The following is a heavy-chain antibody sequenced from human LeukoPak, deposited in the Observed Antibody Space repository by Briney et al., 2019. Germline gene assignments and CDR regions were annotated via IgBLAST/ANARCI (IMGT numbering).Heavy chain of an antibody. CDR1: GFTFSSYE. CDR3: AKNYASGRGVPYAMDV. J-gene: IGHJ6*02. CDR2: ISSSGTTI. D-gene: IGHD3-10*01. V-gene: IGHV3-48*03. Sequence: PGGSLRLSCAASGFTFSSYEMNWVRQAPGKGLEWVSYISSSGTTIYYADSVKGRFTISRDNAKNSLYLQMNSLRAEDTAVYYCAKNYASGRGVPYAMDVWGQGTTVTVAS.